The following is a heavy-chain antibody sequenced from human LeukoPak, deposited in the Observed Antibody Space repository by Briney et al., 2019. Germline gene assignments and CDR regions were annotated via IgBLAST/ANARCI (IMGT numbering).Heavy chain of an antibody. Sequence: GGSLRLSCAASGFTFSSYTMNWVRQAPGKGLEWVSSISSSSSYIYYADSVKGRFTISRDNAKNSLYLQMNSLRVEDTAIYYCAELGITMIGGVWGKGTTVTISS. CDR2: ISSSSSYI. V-gene: IGHV3-21*01. CDR3: AELGITMIGGV. CDR1: GFTFSSYT. J-gene: IGHJ6*04. D-gene: IGHD3-10*02.